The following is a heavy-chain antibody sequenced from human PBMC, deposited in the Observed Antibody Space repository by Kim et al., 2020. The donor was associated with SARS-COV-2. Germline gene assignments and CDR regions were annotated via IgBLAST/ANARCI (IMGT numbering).Heavy chain of an antibody. D-gene: IGHD3-16*01. CDR2: ISSSRNYR. CDR1: GFTFSEYS. Sequence: GGSLRLSCAASGFTFSEYSINWVRQTAGKGLEWVSSISSSRNYRYYADSVKGRFTISRDNTNNSLYLQMNRLRADDTAVYYCVRDRTTPAYNWGAQYWFARWAQVTLVPVSS. V-gene: IGHV3-21*01. CDR3: VRDRTTPAYNWGAQYWFAR. J-gene: IGHJ5*01.